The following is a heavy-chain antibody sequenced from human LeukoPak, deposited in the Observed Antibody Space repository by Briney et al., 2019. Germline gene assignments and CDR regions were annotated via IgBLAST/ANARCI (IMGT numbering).Heavy chain of an antibody. CDR3: ARDRHWNQGNFDY. J-gene: IGHJ4*02. V-gene: IGHV1-2*02. Sequence: EASVKVSCKASGYTFTGYYMHWVRQAPGQGLEWMGWITPNSGGTNYAQKFQGRVTMTSDTSINTAFMELSRLRSDDTAVYYCARDRHWNQGNFDYWGQGTLVTVSS. CDR1: GYTFTGYY. D-gene: IGHD1-1*01. CDR2: ITPNSGGT.